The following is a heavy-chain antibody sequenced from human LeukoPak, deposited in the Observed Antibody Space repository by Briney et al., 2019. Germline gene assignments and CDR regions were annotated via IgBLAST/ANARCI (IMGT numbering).Heavy chain of an antibody. D-gene: IGHD2-2*02. CDR3: ARDLGYCSSTSCYTYNY. Sequence: SETLSLTCTVSGGSISSGGYYWSWIRQPPGKGLEWIGYFYHSGSTYYNPSLKSRVTISVDRSKNQFSLKLSSVTAADTAVYYCARDLGYCSSTSCYTYNYWGQGTLVTVSS. J-gene: IGHJ4*02. CDR1: GGSISSGGYY. CDR2: FYHSGST. V-gene: IGHV4-30-2*01.